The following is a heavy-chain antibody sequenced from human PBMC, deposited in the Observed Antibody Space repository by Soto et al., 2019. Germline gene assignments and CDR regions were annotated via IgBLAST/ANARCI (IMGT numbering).Heavy chain of an antibody. D-gene: IGHD4-17*01. CDR1: GGSFSGYY. Sequence: QVQLQQWGAGLLKPSETLSLTCAVYGGSFSGYYWSWIRQPPGKGLEWIGEINHSGSTNYNPSLKSRVTVSVDTSQNQFSLKLSSVTAAHTAVYYCASSRGGYGDYVFLLFWGQGTLVTVSS. CDR3: ASSRGGYGDYVFLLF. CDR2: INHSGST. J-gene: IGHJ4*02. V-gene: IGHV4-34*01.